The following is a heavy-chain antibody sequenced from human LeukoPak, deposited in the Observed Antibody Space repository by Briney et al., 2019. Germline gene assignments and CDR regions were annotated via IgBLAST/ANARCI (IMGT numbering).Heavy chain of an antibody. J-gene: IGHJ4*02. CDR3: AKGGGAYYYDSSGYYYPSDYYFDY. Sequence: SETLSLTCTVSGGSISSYYWSWIRQAPGKGLEWIGEISHSGSTNYNPSLKSRVTISAETSKNQFSLKLSSVTGSDYAVYYCAKGGGAYYYDSSGYYYPSDYYFDYWGEGTLVTVSS. D-gene: IGHD3-22*01. CDR1: GGSISSYY. CDR2: ISHSGST. V-gene: IGHV4-34*01.